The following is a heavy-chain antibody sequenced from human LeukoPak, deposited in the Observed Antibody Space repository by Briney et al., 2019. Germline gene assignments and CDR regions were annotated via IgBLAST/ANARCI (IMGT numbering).Heavy chain of an antibody. V-gene: IGHV3-21*01. Sequence: GGSLRLSCAASGFTFSTYNMNWVRQAPGKGLEWVSFISSSASYIYYADSVKGRFTISRDNSKNTLYLRMNSLRAEDTAVYYCAKAVLRFLEWAFDYWGQGTLVTVSS. D-gene: IGHD3-3*01. CDR3: AKAVLRFLEWAFDY. CDR1: GFTFSTYN. CDR2: ISSSASYI. J-gene: IGHJ4*02.